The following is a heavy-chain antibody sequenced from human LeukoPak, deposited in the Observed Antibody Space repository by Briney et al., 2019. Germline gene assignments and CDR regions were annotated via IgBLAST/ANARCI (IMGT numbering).Heavy chain of an antibody. CDR3: ARALGWLELCY. D-gene: IGHD1-7*01. J-gene: IGHJ4*02. Sequence: SGTLSLTCAVSGGSISSSNWWSWVRQPPGKGREWIGEIYHSGSTNYNPSLKSRVTISVDTSKNQFSLKLSSVTAADTAVYYCARALGWLELCYWGQGNLVTVSS. CDR1: GGSISSSNW. V-gene: IGHV4-4*02. CDR2: IYHSGST.